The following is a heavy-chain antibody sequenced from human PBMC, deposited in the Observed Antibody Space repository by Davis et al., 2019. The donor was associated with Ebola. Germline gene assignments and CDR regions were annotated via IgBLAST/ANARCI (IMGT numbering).Heavy chain of an antibody. CDR3: ARLDRTYYYDSSGYYLSMFIDY. Sequence: PGGSLRLSCAASGFTFSGSAMHWVRQASGKGLEWVGRIRSKANSYATAYAASVKGRFTISRDDSKNSLYLQMNSLKTEDTAVYYCARLDRTYYYDSSGYYLSMFIDYWGQGTLVTVSS. V-gene: IGHV3-73*01. CDR2: IRSKANSYAT. J-gene: IGHJ4*02. CDR1: GFTFSGSA. D-gene: IGHD3-22*01.